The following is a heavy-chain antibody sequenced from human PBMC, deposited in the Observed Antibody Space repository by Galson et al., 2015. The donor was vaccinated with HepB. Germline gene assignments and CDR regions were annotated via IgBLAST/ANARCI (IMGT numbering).Heavy chain of an antibody. CDR3: AREYYDYIWGSYRPSSDY. CDR1: GYTFTSYA. V-gene: IGHV7-4-1*01. J-gene: IGHJ4*02. D-gene: IGHD3-16*02. CDR2: INTNTGNP. Sequence: SVKVSCKASGYTFTSYAMNWVRQAPGQGLEWMGWINTNTGNPTYAQGFTGRFVFSLDTSVSTAYLQIGSLKAEDTAVYYCAREYYDYIWGSYRPSSDYWGQGTLVTVSS.